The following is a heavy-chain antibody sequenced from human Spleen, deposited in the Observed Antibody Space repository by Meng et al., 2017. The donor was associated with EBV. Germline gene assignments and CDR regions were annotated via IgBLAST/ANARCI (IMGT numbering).Heavy chain of an antibody. CDR1: GFTFSNYA. J-gene: IGHJ3*02. D-gene: IGHD3-10*01. V-gene: IGHV3-23*04. Sequence: EVQLVESGGDLVKPGGSLRLSCAASGFTFSNYAMSWVRQAPGKGLEWVSAISGSSTNTYYSHSVEGRFTISRDNSKNTLYLQMNSLRAEDTAVYLCAKSRGEYFASGSYYDAFDIWGQGTMVTVSS. CDR3: AKSRGEYFASGSYYDAFDI. CDR2: ISGSSTNT.